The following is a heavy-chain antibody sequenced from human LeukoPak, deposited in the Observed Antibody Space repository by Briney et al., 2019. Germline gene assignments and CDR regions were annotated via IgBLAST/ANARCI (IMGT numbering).Heavy chain of an antibody. J-gene: IGHJ6*02. V-gene: IGHV4-30-2*01. D-gene: IGHD3-10*01. CDR3: ARRNFGSGSYYNNDPNGMDV. Sequence: SQTLSLTCAVSGGSISSGGYSWSWIRQPPGKGLEWIGCIYDSGSAYYNPSLKGRVTISVDRSKKQFSLKLSSVTAADTAVYYCARRNFGSGSYYNNDPNGMDVWGQGTTVTVSS. CDR2: IYDSGSA. CDR1: GGSISSGGYS.